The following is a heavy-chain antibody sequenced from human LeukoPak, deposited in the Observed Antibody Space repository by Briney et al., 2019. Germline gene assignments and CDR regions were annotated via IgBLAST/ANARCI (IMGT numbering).Heavy chain of an antibody. D-gene: IGHD6-19*01. CDR1: GFTFSSYW. V-gene: IGHV3-7*01. Sequence: GGSLRLSCTASGFTFSSYWMSWVRQAPGKGLEWVANIKQDGSEKYYVDSVKGRFTISRDNAKNSLYLQMNSLRAEDTAVYYCARDPLRSSGWYFVAVDYWGQGTLVTVSS. J-gene: IGHJ4*02. CDR3: ARDPLRSSGWYFVAVDY. CDR2: IKQDGSEK.